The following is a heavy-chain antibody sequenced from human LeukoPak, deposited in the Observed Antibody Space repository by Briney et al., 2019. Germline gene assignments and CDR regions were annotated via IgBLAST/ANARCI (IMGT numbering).Heavy chain of an antibody. Sequence: SETLSLTCAVSGGSISSSNWWSWIRQPPGKGLEWIGYIYYSGSTNYNPSLKSRVTISVDTSKNQFSLKLSSVTAADTAVYYCARDLSLGYWGQGTLVTVSS. J-gene: IGHJ4*02. CDR1: GGSISSSNW. D-gene: IGHD3-9*01. V-gene: IGHV4-61*01. CDR3: ARDLSLGY. CDR2: IYYSGST.